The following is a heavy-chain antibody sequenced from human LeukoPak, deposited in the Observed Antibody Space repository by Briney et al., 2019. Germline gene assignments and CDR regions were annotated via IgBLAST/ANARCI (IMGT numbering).Heavy chain of an antibody. D-gene: IGHD5-18*01. V-gene: IGHV1-69*04. CDR1: GGTFSSSA. CDR2: IIPVLNIT. J-gene: IGHJ6*02. CDR3: ARDQGLTAPPPYGLDV. Sequence: SVKVSCKTSGGTFSSSAITWVRQAPGQGLEWMGRIIPVLNITTYAQKFQGSVTITADTSTSTVYMEPSSLRSEETAVYYCARDQGLTAPPPYGLDVWGQGTTVIVSS.